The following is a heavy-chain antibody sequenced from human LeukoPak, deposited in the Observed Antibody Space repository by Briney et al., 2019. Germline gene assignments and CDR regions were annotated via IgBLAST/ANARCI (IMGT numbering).Heavy chain of an antibody. Sequence: ETLSLTCAVYGGSFSGYYWSWIRQPPGKGLEWIGEINHSGSTNYNPSLKSRVTISVNTSKNQFSLKLSSVTAADTAVYYCARVGYYGSGTSDYWGQGTLVTVSS. CDR2: INHSGST. CDR3: ARVGYYGSGTSDY. CDR1: GGSFSGYY. J-gene: IGHJ4*02. V-gene: IGHV4-34*01. D-gene: IGHD3-10*01.